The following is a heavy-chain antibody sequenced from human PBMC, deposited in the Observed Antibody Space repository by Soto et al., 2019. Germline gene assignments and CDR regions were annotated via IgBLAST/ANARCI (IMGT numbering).Heavy chain of an antibody. V-gene: IGHV4-39*01. D-gene: IGHD6-25*01. CDR3: AGQTFTIAAASYGRSNWFDP. CDR2: IYFTGNA. J-gene: IGHJ5*02. CDR1: GGSITSSSHF. Sequence: SETLSLTCSASGGSITSSSHFWGWVRQPPGKGLEWIGTIYFTGNAYYTPSLKSRLTMSIDTSKNEFSLRLNSVTAADTAVYYCAGQTFTIAAASYGRSNWFDPWGPGTLVTVSS.